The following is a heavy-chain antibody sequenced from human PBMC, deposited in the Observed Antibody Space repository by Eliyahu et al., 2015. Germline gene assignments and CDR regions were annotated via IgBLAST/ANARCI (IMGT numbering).Heavy chain of an antibody. D-gene: IGHD2/OR15-2a*01. V-gene: IGHV3-30-3*01. J-gene: IGHJ4*02. CDR3: AVEPLGVRVAGPLGH. CDR2: LSYDGSNE. Sequence: QVQLVESGGGVVQPGXSLRLXCAASGFTFSTYAMXXVRQAPGKGLEWVALLSYDGSNEFFADSMKGRFTISRDNSKNTLYLQMNSLRAEDTAVYYCAVEPLGVRVAGPLGHWGQGTLVTVST. CDR1: GFTFSTYA.